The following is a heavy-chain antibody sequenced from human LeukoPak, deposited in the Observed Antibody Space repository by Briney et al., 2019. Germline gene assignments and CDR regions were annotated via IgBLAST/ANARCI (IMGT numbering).Heavy chain of an antibody. CDR1: GFTVSTNS. CDR2: IYSDNT. Sequence: GGSLRLSCTVSGFTVSTNSMSWVRQAPGKGLEWVSFIYSDNTHYSDSVKGRFTISRDNSKNTLYLQMNSLRAEDTAVYYCARRAGAYSHPYDYWGQGTLVTVSS. D-gene: IGHD4/OR15-4a*01. V-gene: IGHV3-53*01. J-gene: IGHJ4*02. CDR3: ARRAGAYSHPYDY.